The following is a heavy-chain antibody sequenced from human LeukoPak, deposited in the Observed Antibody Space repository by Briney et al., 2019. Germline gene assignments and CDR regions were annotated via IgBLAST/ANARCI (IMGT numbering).Heavy chain of an antibody. Sequence: ASVKVSCKASGGTFSSYAISWVRQAPGQGLEWMGGIIPIFGTANYAQKFQGRGTITADESTRTAYMELSSLRSEDTAVYYCARGLKVTTDWFDPWGQGTLVTVSS. CDR3: ARGLKVTTDWFDP. CDR1: GGTFSSYA. CDR2: IIPIFGTA. J-gene: IGHJ5*02. D-gene: IGHD4-17*01. V-gene: IGHV1-69*13.